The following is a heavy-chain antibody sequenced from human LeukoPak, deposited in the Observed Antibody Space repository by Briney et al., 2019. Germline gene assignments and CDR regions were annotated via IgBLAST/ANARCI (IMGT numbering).Heavy chain of an antibody. CDR2: ISSSSSYI. CDR1: GFTFSSYS. D-gene: IGHD3-10*01. Sequence: GGSLRLSCAASGFTFSSYSMNWVRQAPGKGLEWVSSISSSSSYIYYADSVKGRFTISRDNAKNSLYLQMNSLRAEDTAVYYCARVRVRGVSSYYMDVWGKGTTVTISS. V-gene: IGHV3-21*01. J-gene: IGHJ6*03. CDR3: ARVRVRGVSSYYMDV.